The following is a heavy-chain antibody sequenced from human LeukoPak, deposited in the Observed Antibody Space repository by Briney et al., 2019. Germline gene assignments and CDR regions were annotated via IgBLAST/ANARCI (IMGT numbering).Heavy chain of an antibody. D-gene: IGHD3-3*01. CDR3: TYEGFDY. CDR2: VKTTTDGGTA. V-gene: IGHV3-15*01. CDR1: GFTFSNVW. J-gene: IGHJ4*02. Sequence: GGSLRLSCAASGFTFSNVWMSWVRQSPGKGLEWVGRVKTTTDGGTAEYAAPVKGRFTISRDDSKNTMYLQMNSLKIEDTGVYYCTYEGFDYWGQGTLVTVSS.